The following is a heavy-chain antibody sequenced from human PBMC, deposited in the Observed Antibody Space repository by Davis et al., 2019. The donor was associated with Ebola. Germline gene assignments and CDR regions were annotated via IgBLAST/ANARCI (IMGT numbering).Heavy chain of an antibody. CDR1: GFTFSSYW. Sequence: GGSLRLSCAAFGFTFSSYWMSWVRQASGKGLEWVANIKQDGSEKYYVDSVKGRFTISRDNAKNSLYLQMNSLRAEDTAVYYCARDQYDILTGYHDYWGQGTLVTVSS. CDR3: ARDQYDILTGYHDY. V-gene: IGHV3-7*01. D-gene: IGHD3-9*01. CDR2: IKQDGSEK. J-gene: IGHJ4*02.